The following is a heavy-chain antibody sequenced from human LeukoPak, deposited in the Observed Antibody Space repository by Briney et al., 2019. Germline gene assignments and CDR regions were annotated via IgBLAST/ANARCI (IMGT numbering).Heavy chain of an antibody. Sequence: GGSLRLSCAASGFTFNSYAMSWVRQAPGKGLEWVSGISGGGGTTYYADSVKGRFTISRDNAKNSLYLQMNSLRAEDTAVYYCARDQSPGFFDIWGQGTMVTVSS. CDR1: GFTFNSYA. J-gene: IGHJ3*02. CDR3: ARDQSPGFFDI. V-gene: IGHV3-23*01. CDR2: ISGGGGTT.